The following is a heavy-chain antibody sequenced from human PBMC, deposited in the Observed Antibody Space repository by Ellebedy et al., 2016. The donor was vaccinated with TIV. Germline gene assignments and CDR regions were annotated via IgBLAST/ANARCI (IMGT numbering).Heavy chain of an antibody. CDR1: GFTFSSYG. D-gene: IGHD7-27*01. CDR2: ISYDGSNK. Sequence: GESLKISCAASGFTFSSYGMHWVRQAPGKGLEWVAVISYDGSNKYYADSVKGRFTISRDNSKNTLYLQMNSLRAEDTAVYYCAKVPLGQFDYWGQGTLVTVSS. J-gene: IGHJ4*02. CDR3: AKVPLGQFDY. V-gene: IGHV3-30*18.